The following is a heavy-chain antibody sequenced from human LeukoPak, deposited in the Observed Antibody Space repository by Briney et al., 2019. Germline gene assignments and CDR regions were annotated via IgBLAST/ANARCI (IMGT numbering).Heavy chain of an antibody. D-gene: IGHD3-3*01. CDR1: GFTFSSYW. J-gene: IGHJ3*02. V-gene: IGHV3-7*03. CDR2: VKQDGSEK. Sequence: GGSLRLSCAASGFTFSSYWMSWVRQAPGKGLEWVANVKQDGSEKYYVDSVKGRFTISRDNAKNSLYLQMNSLRAEDTAVYYCARDRSERAFDIWGQGTMVTVSS. CDR3: ARDRSERAFDI.